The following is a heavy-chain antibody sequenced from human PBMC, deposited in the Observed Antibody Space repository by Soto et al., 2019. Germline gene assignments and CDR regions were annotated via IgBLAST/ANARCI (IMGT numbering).Heavy chain of an antibody. CDR3: AASIFYYGMDV. CDR1: GYTFTNYW. CDR2: IYPGDSDT. V-gene: IGHV5-51*01. J-gene: IGHJ6*02. Sequence: PGESLKISCKGSGYTFTNYWIGWVRQMPGKGPEWMGIIYPGDSDTKYNPSFQGQVTISADKSITTTYLQWSSPKASDTAIYYCAASIFYYGMDVWGQGTTVNSP.